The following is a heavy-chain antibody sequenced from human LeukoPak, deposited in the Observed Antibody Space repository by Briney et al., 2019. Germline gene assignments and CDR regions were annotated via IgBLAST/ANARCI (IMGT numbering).Heavy chain of an antibody. V-gene: IGHV3-21*01. CDR2: ISSSSSYI. CDR3: AGGHSYDFWSGYSDY. CDR1: GFTFSSYS. D-gene: IGHD3-3*01. Sequence: GGSLRLSCAASGFTFSSYSMNWVRQAPGKGLEWVSSISSSSSYIYYADSVKGRFTISRDNAKNSLYLQMNSLRAEDTAVYYCAGGHSYDFWSGYSDYWGQGTLVTVSS. J-gene: IGHJ4*02.